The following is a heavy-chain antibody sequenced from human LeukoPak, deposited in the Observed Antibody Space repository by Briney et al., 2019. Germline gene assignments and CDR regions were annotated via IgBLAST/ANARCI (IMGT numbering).Heavy chain of an antibody. CDR2: IYYSGST. J-gene: IGHJ6*02. CDR1: GGSISSGGYY. Sequence: SETLSLTCTVSGGSISSGGYYWSWIRQHPGKGLEWIGYIYYSGSTYYNPSLKSRVTISVDTSKNQFSLKLSSVTAADTAVYYCARVTHFWSGHYGMDVWGQGTTVTVSS. V-gene: IGHV4-31*03. CDR3: ARVTHFWSGHYGMDV. D-gene: IGHD3-3*02.